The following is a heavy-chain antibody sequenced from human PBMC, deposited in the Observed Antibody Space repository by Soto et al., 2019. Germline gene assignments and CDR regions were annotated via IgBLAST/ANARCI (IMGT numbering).Heavy chain of an antibody. V-gene: IGHV1-18*01. CDR1: GYTFNSYG. Sequence: ASVKVSCKASGYTFNSYGISWVRQAPGQGLEWMGWVSSYGNTNYAQKVQGRVTMTTDTSTSTAYMELRSLRSDDTAVYYCARKIPFGTSCYLSDCRGNWFDPWGQGTLVTVSS. CDR2: VSSYGNT. D-gene: IGHD2-2*01. CDR3: ARKIPFGTSCYLSDCRGNWFDP. J-gene: IGHJ5*02.